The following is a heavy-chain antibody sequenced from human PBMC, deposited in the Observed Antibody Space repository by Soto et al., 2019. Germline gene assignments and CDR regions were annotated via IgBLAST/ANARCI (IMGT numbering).Heavy chain of an antibody. Sequence: GGSLRLSCAASGFTSSSYWMSWVRQAPGKGLEWVANIKQDGSEKYYVDSVKGRFTISRDNAKNSLYLQMNSLRAEDTAVYYCARADYGGNSPTHFDYWGQGTLVTVSS. D-gene: IGHD4-17*01. CDR3: ARADYGGNSPTHFDY. V-gene: IGHV3-7*03. CDR1: GFTSSSYW. J-gene: IGHJ4*02. CDR2: IKQDGSEK.